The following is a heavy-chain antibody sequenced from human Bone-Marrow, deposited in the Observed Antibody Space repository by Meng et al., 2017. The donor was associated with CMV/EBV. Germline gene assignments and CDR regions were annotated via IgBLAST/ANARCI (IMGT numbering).Heavy chain of an antibody. CDR2: ISAYNGNT. CDR1: GYIFTNYG. J-gene: IGHJ4*02. Sequence: ASVKVSCKASGYIFTNYGINWVRQAPGQALEWMGWISAYNGNTKNAQKFQGRVTMTTDTSTGTAYMELRSLTSDDTAVYYCARGTAFWSGYPLFGYWGQGTLVTVSS. D-gene: IGHD3-3*01. CDR3: ARGTAFWSGYPLFGY. V-gene: IGHV1-18*01.